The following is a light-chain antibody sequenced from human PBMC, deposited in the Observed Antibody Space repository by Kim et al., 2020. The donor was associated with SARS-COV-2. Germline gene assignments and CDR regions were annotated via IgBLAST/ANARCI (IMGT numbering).Light chain of an antibody. V-gene: IGKV1-17*01. J-gene: IGKJ5*01. CDR1: QDIRND. Sequence: DIQMTQSPSSRSASVGDRVTITCRASQDIRNDLGWYQQNPGRAPKRLIYGASSLQSGVPSRFRGSGSRTEFTLTISSLQPEDFATYFCLQHNSYPFTFGQGTRLEIK. CDR2: GAS. CDR3: LQHNSYPFT.